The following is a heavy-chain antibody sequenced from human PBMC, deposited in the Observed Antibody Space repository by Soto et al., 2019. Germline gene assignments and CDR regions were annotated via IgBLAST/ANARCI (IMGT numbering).Heavy chain of an antibody. V-gene: IGHV2-5*05. CDR2: IYWDDDK. CDR3: AHMPVHLGDLSFSYFDY. CDR1: GFSLSTSGVG. J-gene: IGHJ4*02. Sequence: QITLKESGPTLVKPTQTLTLTCSFSGFSLSTSGVGVGWIRQPPGKALDWLALIYWDDDKRYGPSLKSRLTIPKDTSKNQVVLTMTNMDPVDTATYYCAHMPVHLGDLSFSYFDYWGQGTLVTVSS. D-gene: IGHD3-16*02.